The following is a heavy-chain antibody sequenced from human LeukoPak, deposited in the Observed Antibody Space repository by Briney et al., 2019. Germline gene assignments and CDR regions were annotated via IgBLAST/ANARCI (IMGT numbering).Heavy chain of an antibody. CDR3: ARGGNDYGDTYWYFDL. CDR1: GFTFSSYS. CDR2: ISSSSYI. J-gene: IGHJ2*01. D-gene: IGHD4-17*01. Sequence: GGSLRLSCAASGFTFSSYSMNWVRQAPGKGLEWVSSISSSSYIYYADSVKGRFTISRDNAKNSLYLQMNSLRAEDTAVYYCARGGNDYGDTYWYFDLWGRGTLVTVSS. V-gene: IGHV3-21*01.